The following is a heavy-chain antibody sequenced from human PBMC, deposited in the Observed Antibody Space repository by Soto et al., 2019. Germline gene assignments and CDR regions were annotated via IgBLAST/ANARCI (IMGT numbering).Heavy chain of an antibody. V-gene: IGHV3-30-3*01. J-gene: IGHJ4*02. D-gene: IGHD3-16*01. CDR1: GFTFSSYA. CDR2: ISYDGSNK. CDR3: ARDVLWGYFAY. Sequence: QVQLVESGGGVVQPGRSLRLSCAASGFTFSSYAMHWVRQAPGKGLEWVAVISYDGSNKYYADSVKGRFTISRDNSKNTRYLKMNSRRAEDTAVYYCARDVLWGYFAYGGQGPLVTVSS.